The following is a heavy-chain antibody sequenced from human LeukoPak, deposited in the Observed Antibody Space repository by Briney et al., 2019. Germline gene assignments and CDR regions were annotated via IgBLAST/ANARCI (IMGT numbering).Heavy chain of an antibody. CDR1: GDTFSMYT. D-gene: IGHD3-10*01. J-gene: IGHJ5*02. Sequence: GASVKVSCKASGDTFSMYTFSWVRQAPGQGLEWMGRIIPIPDIANYPQKFQGRVTITADILTSTTYMELSSLRSDDTAVYYCARKGDYYGSGSYYGWFDPWGQGTLVTVSS. V-gene: IGHV1-69*02. CDR3: ARKGDYYGSGSYYGWFDP. CDR2: IIPIPDIA.